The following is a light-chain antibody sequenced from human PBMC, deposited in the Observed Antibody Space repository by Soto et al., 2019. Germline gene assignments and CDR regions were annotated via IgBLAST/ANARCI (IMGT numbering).Light chain of an antibody. CDR2: GAS. V-gene: IGKV1-27*01. CDR3: QQYNSAPFT. Sequence: DIQMTQSPSSLSGFVGDTVTITCRASQGISNFLAWYQQRPGKAPKLLIYGASTLQSGAPFRISGGGSGTDFTLTISSLQPEDFATYNFQQYNSAPFTFGPGTTVAIK. J-gene: IGKJ3*01. CDR1: QGISNF.